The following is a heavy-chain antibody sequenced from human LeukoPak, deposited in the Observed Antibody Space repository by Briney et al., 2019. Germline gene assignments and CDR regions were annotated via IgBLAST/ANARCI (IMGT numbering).Heavy chain of an antibody. CDR2: ISAYNGNT. CDR1: GYTFTSYG. J-gene: IGHJ4*02. D-gene: IGHD3-9*01. CDR3: ARRGFRYFDWLFHQVDY. V-gene: IGHV1-18*01. Sequence: ASVKVSCKASGYTFTSYGISWVRQAPGQGLEWMGWISAYNGNTNYAQKLQGRVTMTTDTSTSTAYMELRSLRSDDTAVYYCARRGFRYFDWLFHQVDYWGQGTLVTVSS.